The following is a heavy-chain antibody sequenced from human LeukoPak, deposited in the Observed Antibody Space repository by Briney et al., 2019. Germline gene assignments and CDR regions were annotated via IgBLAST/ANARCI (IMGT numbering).Heavy chain of an antibody. J-gene: IGHJ4*02. CDR3: SREIAVGHFDY. V-gene: IGHV4-39*02. CDR1: GGSISSRNHY. Sequence: SETLSLTCSVSGGSISSRNHYWGWIRQPPGKGLEWIGSIFYTGNTYYNPSLRSRVTMSVDTSKNHFSLNLSSVTAADMAVYYCSREIAVGHFDYWGQGTLVTVSS. CDR2: IFYTGNT. D-gene: IGHD6-19*01.